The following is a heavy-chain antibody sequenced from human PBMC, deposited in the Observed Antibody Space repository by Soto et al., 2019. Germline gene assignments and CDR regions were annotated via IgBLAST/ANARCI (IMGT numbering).Heavy chain of an antibody. CDR1: GYTFTSYY. J-gene: IGHJ6*02. Sequence: ASVKVSCTASGYTFTSYYMHWVRHAPGQGLEWMGIINPSGGSTSYAQKFQGRVTMPGDTSTSTVYMELSSLRSEDTAVYYCAAGGIVGATHFYYGMDVWGQGTTVTVSS. CDR2: INPSGGST. V-gene: IGHV1-46*01. D-gene: IGHD1-26*01. CDR3: AAGGIVGATHFYYGMDV.